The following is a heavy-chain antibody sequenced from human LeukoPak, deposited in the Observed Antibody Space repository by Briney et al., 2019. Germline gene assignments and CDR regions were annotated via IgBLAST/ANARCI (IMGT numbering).Heavy chain of an antibody. D-gene: IGHD6-13*01. CDR1: GYTFTSYD. CDR3: AVTGYSSSWYGSYYYYGMDV. J-gene: IGHJ6*02. CDR2: MNPNSGNT. Sequence: ASVKVSCKASGYTFTSYDINWVRQATGQGLEWMGWMNPNSGNTGYAQKFQGRVTMTRNTPISTAYMELSSLRSEDTAVYYCAVTGYSSSWYGSYYYYGMDVWGQGTTVTVSS. V-gene: IGHV1-8*01.